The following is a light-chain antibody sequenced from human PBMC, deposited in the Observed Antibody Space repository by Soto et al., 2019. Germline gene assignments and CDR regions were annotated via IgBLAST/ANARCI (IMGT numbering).Light chain of an antibody. CDR3: QQSYSTPQT. J-gene: IGKJ1*01. CDR1: QSISIY. V-gene: IGKV1-39*01. Sequence: DIQMTQSPSSLSASVGDRVTITCRASQSISIYLNWYQQKPGKAPSLLIYVASSLQSGVPSRFSGGGSGTDFTLTISSLQPEDFATYYCQQSYSTPQTFGQGTKVDIK. CDR2: VAS.